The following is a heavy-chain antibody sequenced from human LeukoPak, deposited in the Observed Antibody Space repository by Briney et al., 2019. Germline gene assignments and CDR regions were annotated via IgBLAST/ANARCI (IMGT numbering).Heavy chain of an antibody. CDR2: ISSSSSYI. J-gene: IGHJ4*02. V-gene: IGHV3-21*01. CDR1: GFTFSSYS. CDR3: AREIAAAGTGSLFY. Sequence: GGSLRLSCAASGFTFSSYSMNWVRQAPGKGLEWVSSISSSSSYIYYADSVKGRFTISRDNAKNSLYLQMNSLRAEDTAVYYCAREIAAAGTGSLFYWGQGTLVAVSS. D-gene: IGHD6-13*01.